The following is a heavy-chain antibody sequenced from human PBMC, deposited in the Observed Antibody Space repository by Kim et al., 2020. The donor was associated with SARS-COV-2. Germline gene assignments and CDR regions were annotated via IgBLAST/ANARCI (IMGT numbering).Heavy chain of an antibody. CDR3: ARGRDYYDSMEHQPFD. CDR2: IYYSGST. CDR1: GGSISSSSYY. Sequence: SETLSLTCTVSGGSISSSSYYWGWIRQPPGKGREWIGSIYYSGSTYYNPSLKSRVTISVDTSKNQFSLKLSSVTAADTAVYYCARGRDYYDSMEHQPFD. D-gene: IGHD3-22*01. J-gene: IGHJ4*01. V-gene: IGHV4-39*07.